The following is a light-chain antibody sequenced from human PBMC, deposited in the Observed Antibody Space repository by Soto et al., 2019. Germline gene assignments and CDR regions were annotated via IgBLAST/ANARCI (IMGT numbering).Light chain of an antibody. J-gene: IGLJ1*01. CDR3: ASWDDSLNGPV. Sequence: QSVLTQPPSVSGAPGQRVTISCTGSSSNIGAGYDVHWYQQLPGTAPKLLIYTNTQRPSGAPDRFSGSKSGTSASLAISGLQSEDEADYYCASWDDSLNGPVFGTGTKVTVL. V-gene: IGLV1-40*01. CDR1: SSNIGAGYD. CDR2: TNT.